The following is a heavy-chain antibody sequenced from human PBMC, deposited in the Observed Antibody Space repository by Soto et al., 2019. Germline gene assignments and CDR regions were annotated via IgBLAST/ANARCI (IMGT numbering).Heavy chain of an antibody. Sequence: GGSLRLSCAASGFTFNNYAMSWVRQSPGKGLEWVSAISSSGYSTYYADSVKGRFTISRDNSKNTVYLQMNNLRAEDTAVYYCAKGSVVVAAKFDSWGQGTLVTVSS. CDR2: ISSSGYST. V-gene: IGHV3-23*01. J-gene: IGHJ4*02. CDR1: GFTFNNYA. D-gene: IGHD2-21*02. CDR3: AKGSVVVAAKFDS.